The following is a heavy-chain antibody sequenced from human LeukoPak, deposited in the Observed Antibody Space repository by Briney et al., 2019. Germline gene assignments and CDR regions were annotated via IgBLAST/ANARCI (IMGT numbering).Heavy chain of an antibody. V-gene: IGHV3-21*01. CDR1: GFTFSSYS. CDR3: ARDSSIGSDYIWGSYRLNYFDY. D-gene: IGHD3-16*02. Sequence: GGSLRLSCAASGFTFSSYSMNWVRQAPGKGLEWVSSISSSSYIYYADSVKGRFTISRDNAKNSLYLQMNSLRAEDTAVYYCARDSSIGSDYIWGSYRLNYFDYWGQGTLVTVSS. CDR2: ISSSSYI. J-gene: IGHJ4*02.